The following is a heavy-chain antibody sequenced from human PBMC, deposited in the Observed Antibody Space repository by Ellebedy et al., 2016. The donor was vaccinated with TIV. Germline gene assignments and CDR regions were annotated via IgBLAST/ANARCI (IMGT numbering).Heavy chain of an antibody. CDR3: AKGIAYGSGSYYNYGMDV. CDR1: GFTFSSYV. CDR2: ISGSGGST. D-gene: IGHD3-10*01. V-gene: IGHV3-23*01. Sequence: GESLKISCAASGFTFSSYVMSWVRQAPGKGLEWVSAISGSGGSTYYADSVKGRFTISRDNSKNTLYLQMNSLRAEDTAVYYCAKGIAYGSGSYYNYGMDVWGQGTTVTVSS. J-gene: IGHJ6*02.